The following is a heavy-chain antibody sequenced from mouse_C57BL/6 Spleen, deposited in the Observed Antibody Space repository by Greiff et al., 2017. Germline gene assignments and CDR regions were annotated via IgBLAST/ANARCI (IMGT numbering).Heavy chain of an antibody. CDR1: GFTFSNYW. V-gene: IGHV6-3*01. J-gene: IGHJ4*01. CDR2: IRLKSDNYAT. CDR3: TAGYYRGYYAMDY. D-gene: IGHD2-3*01. Sequence: EVKLVESGGGLVQPGGSMKLSCVASGFTFSNYWMNWVRQSPEKGLEWVAQIRLKSDNYATHYAESVKGRFTISRDDSKSSVYLQMNNLRAEDTGIYYCTAGYYRGYYAMDYWGQGTSVTVSS.